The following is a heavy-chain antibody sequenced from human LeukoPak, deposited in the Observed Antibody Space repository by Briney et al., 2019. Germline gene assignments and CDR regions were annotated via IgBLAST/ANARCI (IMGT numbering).Heavy chain of an antibody. D-gene: IGHD5-18*01. V-gene: IGHV1-18*01. CDR1: GYTFSSYG. CDR2: INPYNGNT. J-gene: IGHJ4*02. CDR3: ARGWAGTAMGDF. Sequence: ASVTVSFTASGYTFSSYGISWVRQAPAQGLEWMGWINPYNGNTDYAQMFQGKVTMTTDTSTSTAYMELRSLTSDDTAVYYCARGWAGTAMGDFWGQGTLLTVSS.